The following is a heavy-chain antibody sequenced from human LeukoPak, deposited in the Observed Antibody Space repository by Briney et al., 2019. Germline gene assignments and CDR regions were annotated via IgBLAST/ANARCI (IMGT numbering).Heavy chain of an antibody. Sequence: PSETLSLTCTVSGGSISSYYWSWIRQPPGKGPEWIGYIYYSGSTNYNPSLKSRVTISVDTSKNQFSLKLSSVTAADTAVYYCARDFGYCSGGSCYSYYYMDVWGKGTTVTVS. J-gene: IGHJ6*03. CDR3: ARDFGYCSGGSCYSYYYMDV. CDR2: IYYSGST. CDR1: GGSISSYY. D-gene: IGHD2-15*01. V-gene: IGHV4-59*01.